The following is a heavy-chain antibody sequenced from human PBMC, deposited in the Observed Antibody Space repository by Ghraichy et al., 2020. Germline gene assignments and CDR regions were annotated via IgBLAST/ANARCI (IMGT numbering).Heavy chain of an antibody. Sequence: LNISCAASGFTFSSYAMYWVRQAPGKGLEWVAVISYDGSNKYYADSVKGRFTISRDNSKNTLYLQMNSLRAEDTAVYYCASPGSYYVYYYYYMDVWGKGTTVTVSS. V-gene: IGHV3-30-3*01. D-gene: IGHD1-26*01. CDR3: ASPGSYYVYYYYYMDV. CDR2: ISYDGSNK. CDR1: GFTFSSYA. J-gene: IGHJ6*03.